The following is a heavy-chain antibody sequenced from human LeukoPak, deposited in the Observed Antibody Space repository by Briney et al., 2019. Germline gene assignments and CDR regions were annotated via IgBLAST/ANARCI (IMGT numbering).Heavy chain of an antibody. V-gene: IGHV3-33*01. D-gene: IGHD3-16*01. J-gene: IGHJ4*02. CDR3: ARSNNGGWGYCDY. CDR2: IWYDGSNK. CDR1: GFTFNNYG. Sequence: GRSLRLSCAASGFTFNNYGMHWVRQAPGKGLEWVAVIWYDGSNKYYADSVKGRFTISRDNSKNTLYVQMSSLRAEDTAVYYCARSNNGGWGYCDYWGQGSLVTVSS.